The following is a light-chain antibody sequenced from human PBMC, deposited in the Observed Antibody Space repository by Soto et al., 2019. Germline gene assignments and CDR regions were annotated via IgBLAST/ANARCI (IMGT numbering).Light chain of an antibody. V-gene: IGLV2-8*01. CDR3: SSFAGNNHFV. CDR1: SSDVGGYKY. CDR2: EVS. Sequence: QSALTQPPSASGSPGQSVTISCTGTSSDVGGYKYVSWYQQHPGKGPKLMIYEVSKRPSGVPDRFSGSKSANTASLTVSGLQAEDEADYYCSSFAGNNHFVFGTGTKLTVL. J-gene: IGLJ1*01.